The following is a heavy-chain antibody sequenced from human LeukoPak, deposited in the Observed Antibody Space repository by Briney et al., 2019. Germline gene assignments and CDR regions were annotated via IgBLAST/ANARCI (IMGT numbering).Heavy chain of an antibody. J-gene: IGHJ3*02. V-gene: IGHV1-69*13. Sequence: GASVKVSCKTSGGTFSSYAISWVRQAPGQGLEWMGGIIPIFGTGNHAQNFQGRVTITADESTSTAYMELSSLRSEDTAVYYCTRGIPWAFDIWGQGTMVTVSS. CDR2: IIPIFGTG. CDR1: GGTFSSYA. CDR3: TRGIPWAFDI.